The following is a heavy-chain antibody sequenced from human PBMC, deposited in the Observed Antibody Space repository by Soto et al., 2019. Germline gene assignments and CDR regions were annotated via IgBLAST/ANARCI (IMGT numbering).Heavy chain of an antibody. V-gene: IGHV4-59*08. J-gene: IGHJ4*02. D-gene: IGHD2-21*02. CDR3: ARHTNCGGDCYSFDY. CDR1: GGSISSYY. Sequence: KPSETLSLTCTVSGGSISSYYWSWIRQPPGKGLEWIGYIYYSGSTNYNPSLKSRVTISVDTSKNQFSLKLSSVTAADTAVYYCARHTNCGGDCYSFDYWGQGTLVTVSS. CDR2: IYYSGST.